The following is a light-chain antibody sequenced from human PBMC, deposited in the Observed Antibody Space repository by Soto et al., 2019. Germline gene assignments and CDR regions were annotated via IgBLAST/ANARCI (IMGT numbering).Light chain of an antibody. CDR3: QQTRSYPST. V-gene: IGKV3-20*01. Sequence: EIVLTQSPGTLAWSPGDRATLSCRASQSDSSSYLAWYQQKPGQAPRLLIYGASSRATGIPDRFSGSGSGTDFTLTISSLQAEDFATYYCQQTRSYPSTFGGGTKVDIK. CDR2: GAS. CDR1: QSDSSSY. J-gene: IGKJ4*01.